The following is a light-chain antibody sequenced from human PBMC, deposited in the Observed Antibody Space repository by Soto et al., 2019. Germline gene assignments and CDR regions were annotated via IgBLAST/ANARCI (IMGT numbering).Light chain of an antibody. CDR3: QQYSSYSPLT. V-gene: IGKV1-5*01. CDR1: QSISSW. CDR2: DAS. Sequence: DIQMTQSPSTLSASVGDRVTITCRASQSISSWLAWYQQKPGKDPKLLIYDASSLESGVSSRFSGSGSGTEFTLTISSLQPDDFATYYCQQYSSYSPLTFGGGTKVEIK. J-gene: IGKJ4*01.